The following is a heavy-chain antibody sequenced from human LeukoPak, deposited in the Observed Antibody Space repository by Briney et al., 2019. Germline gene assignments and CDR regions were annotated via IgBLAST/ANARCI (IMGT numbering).Heavy chain of an antibody. CDR1: GGSFSGYY. V-gene: IGHV4-34*01. CDR2: INHSGST. D-gene: IGHD3-10*01. Sequence: ASETLSLTCAVYGGSFSGYYWRWVRQPPGKGLEWIGEINHSGSTNYNPSLKSRVTLSVDTSKNQFSLKLSSVTAADTAVYYCARTTMVRGTYYMDVWGKGTTVTISS. CDR3: ARTTMVRGTYYMDV. J-gene: IGHJ6*03.